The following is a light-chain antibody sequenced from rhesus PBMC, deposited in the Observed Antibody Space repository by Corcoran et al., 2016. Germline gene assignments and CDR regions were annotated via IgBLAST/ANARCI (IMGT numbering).Light chain of an antibody. J-gene: IGKJ2*01. CDR2: DAS. CDR1: QSVGSN. CDR3: QQYNNWNS. V-gene: IGKV3-24*04. Sequence: ETVVTQSPATLSLSPGERATLSCRASQSVGSNLAWYQQKPGQAPKLPIYDASSRATCIPDRFSGRGSGTEFTLTISSLEPEDVGVYYCQQYNNWNSFGQGTKVEIK.